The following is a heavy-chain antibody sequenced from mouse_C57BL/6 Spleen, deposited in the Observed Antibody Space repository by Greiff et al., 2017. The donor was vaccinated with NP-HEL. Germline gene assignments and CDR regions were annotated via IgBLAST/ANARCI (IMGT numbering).Heavy chain of an antibody. D-gene: IGHD3-3*01. J-gene: IGHJ1*03. CDR2: IDPSDSET. CDR1: GYTFTSYW. Sequence: VQLQQPGAELVRPGSSVKLSCKASGYTFTSYWMHWVKQRPIQGLEWIGNIDPSDSETHYNQKFKDKATLTVDKSSSTAYMQLSSLTSEDSAVYYCARKGTGEYFDVWGTGTTVTVSS. CDR3: ARKGTGEYFDV. V-gene: IGHV1-52*01.